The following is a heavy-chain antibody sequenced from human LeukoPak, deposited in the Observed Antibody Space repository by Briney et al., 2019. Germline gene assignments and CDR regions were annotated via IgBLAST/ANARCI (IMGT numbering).Heavy chain of an antibody. CDR3: ARWACSSTSCYYYYYYYMDV. D-gene: IGHD2-2*01. V-gene: IGHV4-38-2*01. Sequence: SETLSLTXAVSGYSISSGYYWGWIRQPPGKGLEWIGSIYHSGSTYYNPSLKSRVTISVDTSKNQFSLKLSSVTAADTAVYYCARWACSSTSCYYYYYYYMDVWGKGTTVTVSS. J-gene: IGHJ6*03. CDR2: IYHSGST. CDR1: GYSISSGYY.